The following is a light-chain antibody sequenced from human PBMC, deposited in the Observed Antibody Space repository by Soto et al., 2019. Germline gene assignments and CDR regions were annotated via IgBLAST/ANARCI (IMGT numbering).Light chain of an antibody. Sequence: QSALTQPASVSGSPRQSITISCTGASSDVGGYTYVSWYQQHPGKAPKLMIYEVNNRPSGVSNRFSGSKSGITASLTISGLQAEDEADYYCSSYTSSSTLYVFGTGTKVTVL. CDR3: SSYTSSSTLYV. CDR2: EVN. J-gene: IGLJ1*01. CDR1: SSDVGGYTY. V-gene: IGLV2-14*01.